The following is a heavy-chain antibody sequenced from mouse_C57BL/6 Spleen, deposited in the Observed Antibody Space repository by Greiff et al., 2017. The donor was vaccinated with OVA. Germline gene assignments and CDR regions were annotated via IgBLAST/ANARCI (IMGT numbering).Heavy chain of an antibody. Sequence: VQLQQPGAELVKPGASVKLSCKASGYTFTSYWMHWVKQRPGRGLEWIGMIDPNSGGTKYNEKFKSKATLTVDKPSSTAYMQLRSLTSEDAAVDYCARGFTTVVPYAMDYWGQGTSVTVSS. CDR1: GYTFTSYW. CDR3: ARGFTTVVPYAMDY. D-gene: IGHD1-1*01. J-gene: IGHJ4*01. V-gene: IGHV1-72*01. CDR2: IDPNSGGT.